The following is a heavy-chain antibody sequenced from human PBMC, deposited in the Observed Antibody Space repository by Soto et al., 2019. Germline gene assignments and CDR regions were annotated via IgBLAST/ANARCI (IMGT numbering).Heavy chain of an antibody. CDR3: ARGSGIAAAGTLGSRSYYFDY. CDR2: INHSGST. D-gene: IGHD6-13*01. V-gene: IGHV4-34*01. J-gene: IGHJ4*02. CDR1: GGSFSGYY. Sequence: PSETLSLTCAVYGGSFSGYYWSWIRQPPGKGLEWIGEINHSGSTNYNPSLKSRVTISVDTSKNQFSLKLSSVTAADTAVYYCARGSGIAAAGTLGSRSYYFDYWGQGTLVTVSS.